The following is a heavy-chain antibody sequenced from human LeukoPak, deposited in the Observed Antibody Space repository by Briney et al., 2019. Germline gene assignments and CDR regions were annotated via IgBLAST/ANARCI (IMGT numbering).Heavy chain of an antibody. J-gene: IGHJ2*01. CDR2: ITGSSTWT. D-gene: IGHD3-10*01. V-gene: IGHV3-23*01. CDR3: TRELVSSGTGYFDL. Sequence: GGSLRLSCEASGFTFGTFGMAWVRQSPGKGLQWVSGITGSSTWTYYAASVKGRFTVSRDNSQNTLHLQMNSLRADGTAVYYCTRELVSSGTGYFDLWGRGTLVTVSS. CDR1: GFTFGTFG.